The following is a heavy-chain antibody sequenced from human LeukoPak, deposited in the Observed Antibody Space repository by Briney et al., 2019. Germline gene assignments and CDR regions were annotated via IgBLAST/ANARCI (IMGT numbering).Heavy chain of an antibody. V-gene: IGHV1-2*02. CDR1: GYTFTGYY. D-gene: IGHD6-6*01. Sequence: SVKVSCKASGYTFTGYYMHWVRQAPGQGLEWMGWINPNSGGTNYAQKFQGRVTMTRDTSISTVYMELSRLRSDDTAVYYCASKDAYSSSSDYWGQGTLVTVSS. J-gene: IGHJ4*02. CDR3: ASKDAYSSSSDY. CDR2: INPNSGGT.